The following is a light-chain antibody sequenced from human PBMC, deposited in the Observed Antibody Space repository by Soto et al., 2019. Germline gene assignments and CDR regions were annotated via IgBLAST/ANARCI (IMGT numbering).Light chain of an antibody. CDR2: SND. CDR3: ATWDDSLNGWV. J-gene: IGLJ3*02. Sequence: QSVLTQPPSASGTPGQRVIISCSGSKSNIGDNPVNWFQQFPGTAPKLLIFSNDERPSGVTERFSGSKSGASASLAISGLKYDDEADYSCATWDDSLNGWVFGGGTKLTVL. V-gene: IGLV1-44*01. CDR1: KSNIGDNP.